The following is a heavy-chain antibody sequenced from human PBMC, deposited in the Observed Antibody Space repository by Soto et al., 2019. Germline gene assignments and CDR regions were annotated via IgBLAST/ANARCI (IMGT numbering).Heavy chain of an antibody. CDR3: ARRDGDRSDGNGYLGRH. Sequence: EVQLVESGGGLVQPGESLTLSCAASGFTFSSYWMHWVRQAPGKGLVWVSRIKSDGSGTYYADSVKGRLTISRDNAKNTLYLQMNSLRVEDTAVYFCARRDGDRSDGNGYLGRHWGQGTLVTVSS. J-gene: IGHJ4*02. CDR1: GFTFSSYW. CDR2: IKSDGSGT. D-gene: IGHD5-18*01. V-gene: IGHV3-74*01.